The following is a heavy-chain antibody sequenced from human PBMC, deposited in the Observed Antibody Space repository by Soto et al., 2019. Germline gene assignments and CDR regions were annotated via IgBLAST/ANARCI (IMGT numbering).Heavy chain of an antibody. D-gene: IGHD4-17*01. V-gene: IGHV3-33*01. J-gene: IGHJ4*02. CDR1: GFTFSSYG. Sequence: GGSLRLSCAASGFTFSSYGMHWVRQTPGKGLEWVAVIWYDGSNKYYADSVKGRFTISRDNSKNTLYLQMNSLRAEDTAVYYCARGPYGDPFDYWGQGTLVTVSS. CDR3: ARGPYGDPFDY. CDR2: IWYDGSNK.